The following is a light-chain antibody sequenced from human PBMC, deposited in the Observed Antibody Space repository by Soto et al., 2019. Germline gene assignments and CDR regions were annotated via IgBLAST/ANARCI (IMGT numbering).Light chain of an antibody. CDR2: GAS. V-gene: IGKV3-15*01. J-gene: IGKJ2*01. CDR1: QSVSSN. Sequence: EIVMTQSPATLSVSPGERATVSCRASQSVSSNLAWYQQKPGQAPRLLIYGASTRATGIPARFSGSGSGTDFTLTISSLQSEDFAVYYCQQYDNWPDTFGQGTKLEIK. CDR3: QQYDNWPDT.